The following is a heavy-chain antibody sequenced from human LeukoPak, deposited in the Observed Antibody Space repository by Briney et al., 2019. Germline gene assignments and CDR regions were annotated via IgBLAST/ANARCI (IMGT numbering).Heavy chain of an antibody. CDR3: AREHDFLIDYSFDY. CDR2: INAGNGNT. CDR1: GYTFTTYS. V-gene: IGHV1-3*01. Sequence: ASVKVSCKASGYTFTTYSIFWVRQAPGQGLEWMGWINAGNGNTKYSQKLQGRVTITRDTSAYTAYVELSSLRSEDTAVYYCAREHDFLIDYSFDYWGQGTLVTVSS. J-gene: IGHJ4*02. D-gene: IGHD3-3*01.